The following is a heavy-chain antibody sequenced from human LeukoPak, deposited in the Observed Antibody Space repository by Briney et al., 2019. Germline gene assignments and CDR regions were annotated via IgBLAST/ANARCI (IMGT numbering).Heavy chain of an antibody. D-gene: IGHD2-2*01. Sequence: PPETLSLTCAVYGGSFSGYYWNWIRQPPGKGLEWIGEVYHTGSTNYNPSLKSRVTISVDTSKNQFSLKLTSVTAADTAVYYCARHFGSNSAWGQGTLVTVSS. J-gene: IGHJ5*02. CDR1: GGSFSGYY. CDR2: VYHTGST. V-gene: IGHV4-34*01. CDR3: ARHFGSNSA.